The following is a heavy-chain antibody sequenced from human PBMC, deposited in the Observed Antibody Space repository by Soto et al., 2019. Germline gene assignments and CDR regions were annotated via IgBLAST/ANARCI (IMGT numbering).Heavy chain of an antibody. D-gene: IGHD3-16*01. CDR3: ARSRGCYYTNFDS. CDR1: ADTFTVYT. V-gene: IGHV1-69*08. J-gene: IGHJ4*02. CDR2: VIPILGAS. Sequence: QVQLVESGAEVKKPGSSVKVSCKASADTFTVYTVTWVRQAPGQGLEWVGRVIPILGASNFAQKFQGRVTISADKSADTAYMVLTGLTSEDTAVYYCARSRGCYYTNFDSWGQGTLVTVSS.